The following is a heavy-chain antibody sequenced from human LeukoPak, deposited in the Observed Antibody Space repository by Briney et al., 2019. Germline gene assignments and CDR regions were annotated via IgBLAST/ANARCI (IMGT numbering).Heavy chain of an antibody. Sequence: PGGSLRLSCAASGLSFSSFAMSWVRQGPARGLEWVASIRGDGKTFYADSVMGRFTLSSDSSRNTVYFQLNNLRVENTAIYYCAKASWVSSTDAVRWGQGTLVTVSS. CDR1: GLSFSSFA. J-gene: IGHJ4*02. D-gene: IGHD3-16*01. V-gene: IGHV3-23*01. CDR2: IRGDGKT. CDR3: AKASWVSSTDAVR.